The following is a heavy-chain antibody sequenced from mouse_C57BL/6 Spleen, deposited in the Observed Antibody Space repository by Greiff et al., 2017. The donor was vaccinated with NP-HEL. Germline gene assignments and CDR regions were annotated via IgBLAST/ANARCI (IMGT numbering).Heavy chain of an antibody. CDR2: IDPSDSET. J-gene: IGHJ3*01. V-gene: IGHV1-52*01. CDR1: GYTFTSYW. CDR3: ARDDYDRFAY. Sequence: QVQLQQPGAELVRPGSSVKLSCKASGYTFTSYWMHWVKQRPIQGLEWIGNIDPSDSETNYNQKFKDKATLTVDKSSSTAYMQLSSLTSEDSAVYYCARDDYDRFAYWGQGTLVTVSA. D-gene: IGHD2-4*01.